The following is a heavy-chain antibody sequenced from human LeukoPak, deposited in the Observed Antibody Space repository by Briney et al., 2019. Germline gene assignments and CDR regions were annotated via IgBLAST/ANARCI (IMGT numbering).Heavy chain of an antibody. D-gene: IGHD5-12*01. CDR3: ARDRGGYSGYGGD. Sequence: GGSLRLCCAASGFTFSSYAMHWVRQAPGKGLEWVAVISYDGSNKYYADSVKGRFTISRDNSKNTLYLQMNSLRAEDTAVYYCARDRGGYSGYGGDWGQGTLVTVSS. V-gene: IGHV3-30-3*01. CDR1: GFTFSSYA. CDR2: ISYDGSNK. J-gene: IGHJ4*02.